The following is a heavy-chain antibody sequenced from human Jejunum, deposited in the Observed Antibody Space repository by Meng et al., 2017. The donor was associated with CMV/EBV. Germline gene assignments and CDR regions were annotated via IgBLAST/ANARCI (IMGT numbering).Heavy chain of an antibody. CDR1: GFTFSSYE. CDR2: SSGGSAII. Sequence: CEASGFTFSSYEMTWVRQAPGKGLEWVSYSSGGSAIIYYAASVKGRFTISRDNAKSSLYLQMSGLRAEDTALYYCARAGWAAIGYWGQGTVVTVSS. CDR3: ARAGWAAIGY. J-gene: IGHJ4*02. V-gene: IGHV3-48*03. D-gene: IGHD2-2*01.